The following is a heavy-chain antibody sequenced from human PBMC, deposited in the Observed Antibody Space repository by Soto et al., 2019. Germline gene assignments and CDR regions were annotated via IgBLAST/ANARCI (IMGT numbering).Heavy chain of an antibody. Sequence: EVQLSESGGGLVQPGGSLRVSCAASGFTFRTSGMSWVRQAPGKGLEWVSGISAPGDSTYYADSVKGRFTVSRDNSKNTLYLQMESLGPDDTAIYYCAKDWGYWGQGTLVTVSS. V-gene: IGHV3-23*01. CDR3: AKDWGY. J-gene: IGHJ4*02. CDR1: GFTFRTSG. D-gene: IGHD3-16*01. CDR2: ISAPGDST.